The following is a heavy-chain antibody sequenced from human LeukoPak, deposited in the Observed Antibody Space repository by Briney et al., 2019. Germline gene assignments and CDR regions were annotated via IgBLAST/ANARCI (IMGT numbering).Heavy chain of an antibody. CDR1: GYTLTELS. Sequence: GASVKVYCKVSGYTLTELSMHWVRQAPGKGLEWMGGFDPEDGETIYAQKFQGRVTMTEDTSTDTAYMELSSLRSEDTAVYYCATGGGIFGVVTYFDYWGQGTLVTVSS. CDR3: ATGGGIFGVVTYFDY. J-gene: IGHJ4*02. D-gene: IGHD3-3*01. V-gene: IGHV1-24*01. CDR2: FDPEDGET.